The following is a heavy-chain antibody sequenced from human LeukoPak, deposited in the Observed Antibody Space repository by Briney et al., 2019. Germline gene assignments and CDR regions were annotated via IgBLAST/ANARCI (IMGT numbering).Heavy chain of an antibody. CDR2: IYYSGST. J-gene: IGHJ4*02. CDR1: GGSISSYY. Sequence: ASETLSLTCTVSGGSISSYYWSWIRQPPGKGLEWIGYIYYSGSTNYNPSLKSRVTISVDTSKTQFSLKLSSVTAADTAVYYCVSSSGSYDYWGQGTLVTVSS. V-gene: IGHV4-59*01. D-gene: IGHD1-26*01. CDR3: VSSSGSYDY.